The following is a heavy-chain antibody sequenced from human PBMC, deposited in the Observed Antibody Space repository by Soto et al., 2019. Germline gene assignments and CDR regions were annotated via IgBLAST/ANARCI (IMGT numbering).Heavy chain of an antibody. Sequence: SETLSLTCSVSAGFISGSSNYWGWIRLTPGKGLEWLGSIHYSGKTWDNLSLKGRVNISVDTSKNQFSLNLKSLTAADTAVYYCVRDGTKTLRDWFDPWGQGISVTVSS. CDR1: AGFISGSSNY. CDR3: VRDGTKTLRDWFDP. V-gene: IGHV4-39*01. D-gene: IGHD1-1*01. CDR2: IHYSGKT. J-gene: IGHJ5*02.